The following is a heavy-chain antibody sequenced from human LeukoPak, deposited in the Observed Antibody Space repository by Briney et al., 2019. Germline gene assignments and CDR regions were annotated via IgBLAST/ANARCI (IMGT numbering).Heavy chain of an antibody. CDR1: GFTFSSYS. J-gene: IGHJ4*02. V-gene: IGHV3-48*04. Sequence: GGSLRLSCAASGFTFSSYSMNWVRQAPGKGLEWVSYISSSSSTIYYADSVKGRFTISRDNAKNSLYLQMNSLRAEDTAVYYCARGGYYDSSGYSDYWGQGTLVTVSS. D-gene: IGHD3-22*01. CDR3: ARGGYYDSSGYSDY. CDR2: ISSSSSTI.